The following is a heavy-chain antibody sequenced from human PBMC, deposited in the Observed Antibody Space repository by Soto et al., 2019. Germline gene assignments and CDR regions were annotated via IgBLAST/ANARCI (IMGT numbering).Heavy chain of an antibody. CDR1: GFSFSNAW. J-gene: IGHJ4*02. CDR2: IKSKTDGGTT. Sequence: KPGGSLKLHCAASGFSFSNAWMSWVRQAPGKGLEWVGRIKSKTDGGTTDYAAPVKGRFTISRDDSKNTLYLQMNSLKTEDTAVYYCTTVGYYDSSGYYSDYWGQGTLVTVSS. V-gene: IGHV3-15*01. D-gene: IGHD3-22*01. CDR3: TTVGYYDSSGYYSDY.